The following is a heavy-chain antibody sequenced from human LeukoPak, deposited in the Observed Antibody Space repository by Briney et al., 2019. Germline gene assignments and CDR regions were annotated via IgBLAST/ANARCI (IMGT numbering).Heavy chain of an antibody. CDR2: IYTSGST. CDR3: AGDAACDPDRYCSSTSWPYYFDY. Sequence: LGTLCLSRTVSRGSIRIDYRSWVRQPPGKGLECIWLIYTSGSTNNNPSLKSRVTLSVDTPKNKISLKLSALTAAHTAVYYSAGDAACDPDRYCSSTSWPYYFDYWGQGTLVTVSA. J-gene: IGHJ4*02. CDR1: RGSIRIDY. D-gene: IGHD2-2*01. V-gene: IGHV4-4*07.